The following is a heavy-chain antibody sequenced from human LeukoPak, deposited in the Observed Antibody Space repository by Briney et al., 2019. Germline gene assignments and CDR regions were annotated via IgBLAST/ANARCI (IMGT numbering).Heavy chain of an antibody. D-gene: IGHD3-10*01. J-gene: IGHJ4*02. V-gene: IGHV3-74*01. Sequence: PGGSLRLSCAASGFTFSSYWMHWVRQAPGKGLVWVSRINSDGSSTSYADSVKGRFTISRDNAKNTLYLQMNSLRAEDTAVYYCATGAYMVRGVISDYWGQGTLVTVSS. CDR1: GFTFSSYW. CDR3: ATGAYMVRGVISDY. CDR2: INSDGSST.